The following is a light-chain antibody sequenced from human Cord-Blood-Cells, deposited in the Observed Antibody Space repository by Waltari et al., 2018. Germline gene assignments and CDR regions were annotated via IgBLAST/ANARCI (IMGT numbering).Light chain of an antibody. CDR1: RSHIRSHT. CDR2: SNN. CDR3: AAWDDSLNGYV. J-gene: IGLJ1*01. V-gene: IGLV1-44*01. Sequence: QSVLTQPPSASGTPGQRVTITCSGSRSHIRSHTVTWYQQLPGTAPKLLIYSNNQRPSGVPDRFSGSKSGTSASLAISGLQSEDEADYYCAAWDDSLNGYVFGTGTKVTVL.